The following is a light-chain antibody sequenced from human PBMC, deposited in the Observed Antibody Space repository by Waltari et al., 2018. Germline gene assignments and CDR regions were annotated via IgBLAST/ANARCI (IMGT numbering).Light chain of an antibody. J-gene: IGKJ4*01. CDR2: AAS. CDR1: QSISSY. V-gene: IGKV1-39*01. Sequence: DIQMTQSPSSLSASVGDRVTITCRASQSISSYLNWYQQKPGKAPRLLIYAASSLQSGVPSRFSGSGSGTDFTLTISSLQFEDFATYYCQQSHSSFLTFGGGTRVEIK. CDR3: QQSHSSFLT.